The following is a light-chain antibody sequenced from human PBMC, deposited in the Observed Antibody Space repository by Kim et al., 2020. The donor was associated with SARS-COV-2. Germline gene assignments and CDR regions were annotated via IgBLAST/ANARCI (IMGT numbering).Light chain of an antibody. CDR3: HQYNTYPYT. J-gene: IGKJ2*01. CDR1: QTVSDW. V-gene: IGKV1-5*03. Sequence: SASVGDRVTITCRASQTVSDWLAWYQEKPWIAPRVLIYRASNLESGAPSRFSGSGSGTEFTLTISSVQPDDFATYYCHQYNTYPYTFGQGTKLEI. CDR2: RAS.